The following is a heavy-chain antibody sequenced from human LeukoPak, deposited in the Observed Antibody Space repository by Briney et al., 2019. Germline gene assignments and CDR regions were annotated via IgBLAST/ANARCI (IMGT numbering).Heavy chain of an antibody. Sequence: GRSLRLSCAASGFTFSSYAMGRVRQGPGKGLDWVSSISGSGGRTYYAASVKGRFTISRDNSKSTLYLQMNSLRAEDTAVYYCAKGYDILAAYALGFDYWGQGTLVTVSS. J-gene: IGHJ4*02. D-gene: IGHD3-9*01. V-gene: IGHV3-23*01. CDR2: ISGSGGRT. CDR1: GFTFSSYA. CDR3: AKGYDILAAYALGFDY.